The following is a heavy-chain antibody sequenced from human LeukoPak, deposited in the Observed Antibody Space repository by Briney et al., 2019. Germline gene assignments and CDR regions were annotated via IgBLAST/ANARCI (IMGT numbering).Heavy chain of an antibody. Sequence: SETLSLTCTVSGGSISSGGYYWSWIRQHPGKGLEWIGYIYYSGSTYYNPSLKSRVTISVDTSKNQFSLKLSSVTAADTAVYYCARDHNIRAHFGDSGYGDAFDIWGQGTMVTVSS. V-gene: IGHV4-31*03. J-gene: IGHJ3*02. CDR3: ARDHNIRAHFGDSGYGDAFDI. CDR1: GGSISSGGYY. D-gene: IGHD5-12*01. CDR2: IYYSGST.